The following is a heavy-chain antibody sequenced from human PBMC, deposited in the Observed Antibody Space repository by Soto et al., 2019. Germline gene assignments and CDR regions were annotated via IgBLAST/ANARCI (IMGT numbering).Heavy chain of an antibody. V-gene: IGHV3-74*01. Sequence: LRLSCAASGFTLSSYWMHWVRQAPGKGLVWVSRINSDGSSTSYADSVKGRFTISRDNAKNTLYLQMNSLRAEDTAVYYCTSGPPMYCSSSSCYASPFDYWGQGTLVTVSS. D-gene: IGHD2-2*01. J-gene: IGHJ4*02. CDR2: INSDGSST. CDR1: GFTLSSYW. CDR3: TSGPPMYCSSSSCYASPFDY.